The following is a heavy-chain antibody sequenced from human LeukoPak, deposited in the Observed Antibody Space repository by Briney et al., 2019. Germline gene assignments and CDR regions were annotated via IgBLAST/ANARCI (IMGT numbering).Heavy chain of an antibody. J-gene: IGHJ3*01. CDR1: VFIFTSSA. V-gene: IGHV1-58*02. CDR3: ASRLDVGEWLFPDAFDL. Sequence: GASVKVSCKACVFIFTSSAMQWVRQARGQRLEWIGWIVVGSDNTNYEQKFQERVTITRDMSTSTAYMELSSLRSEDTAVYYCASRLDVGEWLFPDAFDLWGQGTMVSVSS. D-gene: IGHD3-3*01. CDR2: IVVGSDNT.